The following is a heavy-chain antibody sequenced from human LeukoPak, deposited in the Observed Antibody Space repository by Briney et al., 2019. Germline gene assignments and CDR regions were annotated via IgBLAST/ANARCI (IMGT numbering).Heavy chain of an antibody. D-gene: IGHD3-22*01. CDR2: ISAYNGNT. Sequence: ASVKVSCKASGYTFTSYGISWVRQAPGQGLEWMGWISAYNGNTNYAQKLQGRVTMTTDTSTCTAYMELRSLRADDTAVYYCARGRDYYDSSGSPDYWGQGTLVTVSS. CDR3: ARGRDYYDSSGSPDY. CDR1: GYTFTSYG. J-gene: IGHJ4*02. V-gene: IGHV1-18*01.